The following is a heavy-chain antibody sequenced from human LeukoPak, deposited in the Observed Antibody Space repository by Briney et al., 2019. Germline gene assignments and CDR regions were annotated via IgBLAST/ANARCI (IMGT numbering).Heavy chain of an antibody. CDR1: RFTFSNYA. Sequence: PGGSLRLSCVASRFTFSNYAMNWVRQAPGKGLEWVSLISGSGGRTSYADSVKGRFTISRDNSKNTLYLQMNSLRAEDTAVYYCAKARTTEYSSSYDYWGQETLVTVSS. CDR2: ISGSGGRT. D-gene: IGHD6-6*01. J-gene: IGHJ4*02. CDR3: AKARTTEYSSSYDY. V-gene: IGHV3-23*01.